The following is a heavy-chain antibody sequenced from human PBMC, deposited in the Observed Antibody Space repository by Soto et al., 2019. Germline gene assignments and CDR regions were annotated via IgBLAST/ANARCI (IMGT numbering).Heavy chain of an antibody. J-gene: IGHJ4*01. Sequence: GGSLRLSCASSGFIFSAYSMNLVRQAPGKGLEWISYIRSSDGTISYADSVKGRFTVSRDDASNSLYLQMNNLRVEDSAIYFCARDYRYAFDYWGQGILVTVSS. CDR1: GFIFSAYS. V-gene: IGHV3-48*01. D-gene: IGHD4-4*01. CDR3: ARDYRYAFDY. CDR2: IRSSDGTI.